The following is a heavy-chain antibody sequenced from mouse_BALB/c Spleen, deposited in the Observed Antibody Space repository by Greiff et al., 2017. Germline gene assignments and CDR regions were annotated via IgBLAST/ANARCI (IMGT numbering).Heavy chain of an antibody. D-gene: IGHD1-1*01. CDR3: ARQGYYYGISSYYFDY. CDR2: INSNGGST. CDR1: GFTFSSYY. V-gene: IGHV5-6-2*01. J-gene: IGHJ2*01. Sequence: EVMLVESGGGLVKLGGSLKLSCAASGFTFSSYYMSWVRQTPEKRLELVAAINSNGGSTYYPDTVKGRFTISRDNAKNTLYLQMSSLKSEDTALFYCARQGYYYGISSYYFDYWGQGTTLTVSP.